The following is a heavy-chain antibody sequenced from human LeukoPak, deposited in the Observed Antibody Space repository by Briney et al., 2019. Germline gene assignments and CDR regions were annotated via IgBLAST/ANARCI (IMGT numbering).Heavy chain of an antibody. V-gene: IGHV3-15*01. CDR3: TTDKPFWSGSPRIFDY. CDR2: IKSKTDGGTT. CDR1: GFTFSNAW. D-gene: IGHD3-3*01. J-gene: IGHJ4*02. Sequence: GGSLRLSCAASGFTFSNAWMSWVRQAPGKGLEWVGRIKSKTDGGTTDYAAPVKGRFTILRDDSKNTLYLQMSSLKTEDTAVYYCTTDKPFWSGSPRIFDYWGRGTLVTVSS.